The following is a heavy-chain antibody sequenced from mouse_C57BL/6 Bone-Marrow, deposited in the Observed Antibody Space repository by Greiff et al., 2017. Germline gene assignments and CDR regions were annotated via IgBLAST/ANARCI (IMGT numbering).Heavy chain of an antibody. V-gene: IGHV1-55*01. J-gene: IGHJ4*01. CDR3: ARWGYAMDY. Sequence: QVQLQQSGAELVKPGASVKMSCKASGYTFTSYWITWVKQRPGQGLEWIGDIYPGSGSTNYNEKFKSKATLTVDTSSSTAYMQLSSLTTEDSAIYYCARWGYAMDYWGQGTSVTVSS. CDR2: IYPGSGST. CDR1: GYTFTSYW.